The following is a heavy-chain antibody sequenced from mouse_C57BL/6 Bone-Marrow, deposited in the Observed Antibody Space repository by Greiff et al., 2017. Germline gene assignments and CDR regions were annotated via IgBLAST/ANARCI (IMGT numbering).Heavy chain of an antibody. D-gene: IGHD2-4*01. V-gene: IGHV5-15*01. CDR2: ISNLAYSI. J-gene: IGHJ2*01. CDR1: GFTFSDYG. Sequence: EVQLVESGGGLVQPGGSLKLSCAASGFTFSDYGMAWVRQAPRKGPAWVAFISNLAYSIYYADTVTGRFTISRGNAKNTLYLEMSSLRSEDTAMYYCARHRSTKITTRVYYFDYWGQGTTLTVSS. CDR3: ARHRSTKITTRVYYFDY.